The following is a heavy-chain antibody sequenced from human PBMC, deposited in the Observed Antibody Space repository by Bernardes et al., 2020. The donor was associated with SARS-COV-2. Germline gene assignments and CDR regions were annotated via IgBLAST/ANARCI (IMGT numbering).Heavy chain of an antibody. V-gene: IGHV4-34*01. CDR1: GGSFRGFS. CDR3: ARGHTSGDFKY. J-gene: IGHJ4*02. D-gene: IGHD2-21*02. Sequence: SETLSLTCAVYGGSFRGFSWNWIRQPPGKGLEWIGEINPSGVTNYSPSLKSRVTMLVDTSKNHFSLTLTSLTAADTAVYYCARGHTSGDFKYWGQGALVTVSS. CDR2: INPSGVT.